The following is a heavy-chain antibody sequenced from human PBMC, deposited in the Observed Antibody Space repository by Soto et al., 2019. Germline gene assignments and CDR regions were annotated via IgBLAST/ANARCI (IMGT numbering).Heavy chain of an antibody. J-gene: IGHJ6*02. Sequence: GASVKVSCKASGYTFVNYAMHWVRQAPGQRLEWVGWITVGNGNSRYSENLRGRVAFTRDTSASTAYMELSSLRSEDTSVYYCARDGTYASGSYNKTTYTLDVWGQGTTVTVSS. CDR1: GYTFVNYA. CDR3: ARDGTYASGSYNKTTYTLDV. V-gene: IGHV1-3*01. D-gene: IGHD6-19*01. CDR2: ITVGNGNS.